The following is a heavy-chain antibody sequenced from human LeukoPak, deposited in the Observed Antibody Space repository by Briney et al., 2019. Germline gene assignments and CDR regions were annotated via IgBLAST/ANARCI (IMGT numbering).Heavy chain of an antibody. D-gene: IGHD3-22*01. CDR2: ISGSGGST. V-gene: IGHV3-23*01. J-gene: IGHJ4*02. Sequence: GGSLRLSCAASGFTFSSYAMSWVRQAPGRGLEWVSAISGSGGSTYYADSVKGRFTISRDNSKNTLYLQMNSLRAEDTAVYYCAKDQGRYYDSSGYYPFDYWGQGTLVTVSS. CDR1: GFTFSSYA. CDR3: AKDQGRYYDSSGYYPFDY.